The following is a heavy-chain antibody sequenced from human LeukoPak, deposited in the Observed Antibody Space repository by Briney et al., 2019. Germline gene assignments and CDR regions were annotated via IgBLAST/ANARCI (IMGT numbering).Heavy chain of an antibody. D-gene: IGHD6-13*01. CDR1: GGTFSSYA. CDR2: IIPILGIA. Sequence: ASVKVSCKASGGTFSSYAISWVRQAPGQGLEWMGRIIPILGIANYAQKFQGRVTITADKSTSTAYMELSSLRSEDTAVYYCARSGGGSSSWSYYYYGMDVWGQGTTVTVSS. CDR3: ARSGGGSSSWSYYYYGMDV. V-gene: IGHV1-69*04. J-gene: IGHJ6*02.